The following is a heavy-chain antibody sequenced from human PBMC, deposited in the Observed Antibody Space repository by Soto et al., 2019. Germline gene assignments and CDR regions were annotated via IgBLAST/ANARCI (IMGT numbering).Heavy chain of an antibody. CDR2: INSDGSST. CDR3: ARYSPETPDDSYYRMDV. D-gene: IGHD2-21*01. Sequence: GGSLRLSCAASGFTFSSYWMHWVRQAPGKGLVWVSRINSDGSSTSYADSVKGRFTISRDNAKNTLYLQMNSLRAEDTAVYYCARYSPETPDDSYYRMDVRGQGNTVTVSS. CDR1: GFTFSSYW. V-gene: IGHV3-74*01. J-gene: IGHJ6*02.